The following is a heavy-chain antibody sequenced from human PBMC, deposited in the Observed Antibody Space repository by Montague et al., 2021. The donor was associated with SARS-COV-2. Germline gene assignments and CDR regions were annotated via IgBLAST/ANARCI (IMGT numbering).Heavy chain of an antibody. J-gene: IGHJ6*03. D-gene: IGHD3-10*01. Sequence: SETLSLTCTVSGGSISSSSYYWGWIRQPPGKGLEWIGEIHHSGSTNYNPSLKSRVTISADTSKNQFSLKLTSVAAADTAVYYCARLGDGVVPSPILGVGPYCSYYDMDVWGKGTTVTVSS. CDR1: GGSISSSSYY. CDR2: IHHSGST. V-gene: IGHV4-39*07. CDR3: ARLGDGVVPSPILGVGPYCSYYDMDV.